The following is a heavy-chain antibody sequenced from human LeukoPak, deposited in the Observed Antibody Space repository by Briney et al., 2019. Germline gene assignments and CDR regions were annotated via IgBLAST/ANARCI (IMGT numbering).Heavy chain of an antibody. Sequence: GGSLRLSCAASGFSFSFYGMHWVRQAPGKGLEWLGRIKSKTGGGTTDYAAPVKGRFTISRDDSKNTLYLQMNSLKTEDTAVYYCTTTTELYGDYGYYYYYMDVWGKGTTVTISS. V-gene: IGHV3-15*01. CDR2: IKSKTGGGTT. CDR1: GFSFSFYG. J-gene: IGHJ6*03. D-gene: IGHD4-17*01. CDR3: TTTTELYGDYGYYYYYMDV.